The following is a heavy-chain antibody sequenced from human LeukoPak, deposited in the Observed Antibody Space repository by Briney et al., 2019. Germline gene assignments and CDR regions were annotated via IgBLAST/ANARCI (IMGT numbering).Heavy chain of an antibody. J-gene: IGHJ4*02. V-gene: IGHV3-30*02. CDR2: IRYDGSNK. Sequence: GGSLRLSCAASGFIFNSYGMHWVRQAPGKGLEWVAFIRYDGSNKYYADSVKGRFTISRDNSKNTLYLQMNSLRVEDTAVYYCATLPYSYDSSGSYYFDYWGQGTLVTVSS. CDR3: ATLPYSYDSSGSYYFDY. CDR1: GFIFNSYG. D-gene: IGHD3-22*01.